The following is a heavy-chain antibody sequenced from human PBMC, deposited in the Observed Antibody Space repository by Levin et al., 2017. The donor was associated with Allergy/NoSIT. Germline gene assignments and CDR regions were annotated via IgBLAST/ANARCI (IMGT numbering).Heavy chain of an antibody. CDR3: VSTYGSGSYSNWYFDL. J-gene: IGHJ2*01. D-gene: IGHD3-10*01. V-gene: IGHV3-7*01. Sequence: ASVKVSCAASGLTFSRFWMYWVRQAPGKGLEWVANIKKDGSEEYYVDSVRGRFIISRDNARNSLYLHMNSLRAEDTAVYFCVSTYGSGSYSNWYFDLWGRGALVTVSS. CDR2: IKKDGSEE. CDR1: GLTFSRFW.